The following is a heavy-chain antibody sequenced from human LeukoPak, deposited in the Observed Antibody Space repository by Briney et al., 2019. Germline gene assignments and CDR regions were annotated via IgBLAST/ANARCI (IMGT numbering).Heavy chain of an antibody. CDR2: IHQDGNEK. CDR1: GFTFSTYW. D-gene: IGHD2-15*01. V-gene: IGHV3-7*04. J-gene: IGHJ4*02. CDR3: ARGDKFSGDY. Sequence: GGSLRLSCAASGFTFSTYWMSWVRQAPGRGLEGVANIHQDGNEKYYVDSVKGRFTISRDNAKNSLYLQMNSLSAEDTAVYYCARGDKFSGDYWGQGTLVTVSS.